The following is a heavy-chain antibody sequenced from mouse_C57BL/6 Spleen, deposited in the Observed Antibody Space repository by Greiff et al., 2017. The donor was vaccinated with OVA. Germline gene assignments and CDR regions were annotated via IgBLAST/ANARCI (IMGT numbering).Heavy chain of an antibody. V-gene: IGHV1-82*01. CDR3: ARGGYYGSSYGYAMDY. CDR2: IYPGDGDT. CDR1: GYAFSSSW. Sequence: QVQLQQSGPELVKPGASVKISCKASGYAFSSSWMNWVKQRPGKGLEWIGRIYPGDGDTNYNGKFKGTATLTADKSSSTAYMQLSSLTSEDSAVYFCARGGYYGSSYGYAMDYWGQGTSVTVSS. D-gene: IGHD1-1*01. J-gene: IGHJ4*01.